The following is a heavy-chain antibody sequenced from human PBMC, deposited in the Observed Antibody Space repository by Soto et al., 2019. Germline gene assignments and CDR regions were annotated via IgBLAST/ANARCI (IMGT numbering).Heavy chain of an antibody. CDR2: INPNTGGT. Sequence: ASVKVSCKASGYIFTDCYLHWVRQAPGQGLEYMGWINPNTGGTKYSQRFQGRVTMTGGTLLLNWLTSDDTAVYYCARSLSTIGDSLDYWGQGTLVTVSS. CDR3: ARSLSTIGDSLDY. V-gene: IGHV1-2*02. J-gene: IGHJ4*01. D-gene: IGHD1-26*01. CDR1: GYIFTDCY.